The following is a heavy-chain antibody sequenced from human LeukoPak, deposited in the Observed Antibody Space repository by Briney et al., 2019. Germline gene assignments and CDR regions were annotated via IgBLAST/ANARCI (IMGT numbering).Heavy chain of an antibody. Sequence: SETLSLTCTVSGGSMSSSTYYWGWIRRPPGKGLEWLGSIYYSGNTYRNPSLKSRLTISVDTSKNQFSLKLSSVTAADTAVYYCARGRRITFGGIIVPFDYWGQGTVVTVSS. D-gene: IGHD3-16*02. CDR1: GGSMSSSTYY. CDR3: ARGRRITFGGIIVPFDY. J-gene: IGHJ4*02. CDR2: IYYSGNT. V-gene: IGHV4-39*01.